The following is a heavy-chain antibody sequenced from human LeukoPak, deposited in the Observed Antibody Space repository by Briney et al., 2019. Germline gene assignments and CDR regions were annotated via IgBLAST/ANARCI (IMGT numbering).Heavy chain of an antibody. CDR2: MNPNSGNT. V-gene: IGHV1-8*01. Sequence: ASVKVSCKASGYTFTSYDINWVRQATGQGLEWMGWMNPNSGNTGYAQKFQGRVTMTRNTSISTAYMELSSLRSEDTAVYYCARATGSYGDYDYWGQGTLVTVSS. CDR1: GYTFTSYD. D-gene: IGHD4-17*01. CDR3: ARATGSYGDYDY. J-gene: IGHJ4*02.